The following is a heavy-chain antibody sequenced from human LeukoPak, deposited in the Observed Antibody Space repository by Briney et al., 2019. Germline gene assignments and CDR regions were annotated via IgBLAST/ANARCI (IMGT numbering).Heavy chain of an antibody. D-gene: IGHD6-19*01. Sequence: SETLSLTCAVYGGSFSGYYWSWIRQPPGKGLEWIGEINHSGSTNYNPSLKSRVTISVDTSKNQFSLKLSSVTAADTAVYHCARSSGWYSIWGQGTLVTVSS. CDR2: INHSGST. V-gene: IGHV4-34*01. CDR1: GGSFSGYY. CDR3: ARSSGWYSI. J-gene: IGHJ4*02.